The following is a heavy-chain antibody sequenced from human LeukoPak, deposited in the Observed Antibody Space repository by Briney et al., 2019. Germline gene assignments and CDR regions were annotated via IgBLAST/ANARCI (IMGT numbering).Heavy chain of an antibody. J-gene: IGHJ5*02. D-gene: IGHD2-15*01. Sequence: GGSLRLSCAASGFTFTSYGMHWVRQAPGKGLEWVAFIRYDGSNKYYADSVKGRFTISRDNSKNTLYLQMNSLRAEDTAVYYCAKSPWVVVAATYNWFDPWGQGTLVTVSS. CDR3: AKSPWVVVAATYNWFDP. V-gene: IGHV3-30*02. CDR2: IRYDGSNK. CDR1: GFTFTSYG.